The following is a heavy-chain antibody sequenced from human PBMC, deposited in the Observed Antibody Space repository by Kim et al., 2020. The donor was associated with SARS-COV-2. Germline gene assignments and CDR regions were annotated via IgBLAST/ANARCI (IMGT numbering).Heavy chain of an antibody. CDR1: GFTFDDYT. D-gene: IGHD3-3*01. V-gene: IGHV3-43*01. CDR3: AKGGGDFWSGSTDY. CDR2: ISWDGGST. Sequence: GGSLRLSCAASGFTFDDYTMHWVRQAPGKGLEWVSLISWDGGSTYYADSVKGRFTISRDNSKNSLYLQMNSLRTEDTALYYCAKGGGDFWSGSTDYWGQGTLVTVSS. J-gene: IGHJ4*02.